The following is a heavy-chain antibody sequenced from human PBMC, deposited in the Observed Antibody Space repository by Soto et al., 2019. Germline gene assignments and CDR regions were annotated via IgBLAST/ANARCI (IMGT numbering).Heavy chain of an antibody. V-gene: IGHV2-5*02. Sequence: QITLKESGPTLVKPTQTLTLTCTFSGFSLDTSGVAVGWIRQPPGKGLEWLSVIYWDDDKRSRPSLRSRLTITKDTSKNQVVLKMTNMDPADTATYYCAHRHRASGGLFDYWGQGTLVTVSS. CDR3: AHRHRASGGLFDY. CDR2: IYWDDDK. J-gene: IGHJ4*02. CDR1: GFSLDTSGVA. D-gene: IGHD3-10*01.